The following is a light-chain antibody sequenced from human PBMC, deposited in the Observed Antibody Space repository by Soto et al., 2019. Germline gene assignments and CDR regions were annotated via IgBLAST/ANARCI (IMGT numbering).Light chain of an antibody. J-gene: IGKJ4*01. CDR1: QGISSQ. Sequence: DIQLTQSPSPLSASVGDRVTITCRASQGISSQLAWYQQKPGNVPKLLIYEASTLQTRVPSRFRARGSGTDFTLTISSPQPDDFATDYCQKYNGYPCSFGRGTEVDVK. CDR2: EAS. V-gene: IGKV1-27*01. CDR3: QKYNGYPCS.